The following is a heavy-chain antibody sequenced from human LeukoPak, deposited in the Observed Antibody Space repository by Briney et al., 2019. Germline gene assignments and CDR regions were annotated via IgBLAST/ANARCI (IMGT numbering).Heavy chain of an antibody. CDR3: ARERGFGTMVRGVINYYYMDV. J-gene: IGHJ6*03. D-gene: IGHD3-10*01. V-gene: IGHV3-23*01. CDR1: GFTFSSYG. CDR2: ISGSGGST. Sequence: PGGSLRLSCAASGFTFSSYGTSWVRQAPGKGLECVSAISGSGGSTYYADSVKGRFTISRDNSKNTLYLQMNSLRAEDTAVYYCARERGFGTMVRGVINYYYMDVWGKGTTVTVSS.